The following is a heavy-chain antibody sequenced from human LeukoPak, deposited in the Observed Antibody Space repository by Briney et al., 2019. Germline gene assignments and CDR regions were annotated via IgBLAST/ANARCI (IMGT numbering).Heavy chain of an antibody. V-gene: IGHV3-21*01. Sequence: GGSLRLSCAASGFTFSSYSMNWVRQAPGKGLEWVSPISSSSYIYYADSVKGRFTISRDNAKNSLYLQMNSLRAEDTAVYYCASGYCSGGSCYSEYFQHWGQGTLVTVSS. D-gene: IGHD2-15*01. J-gene: IGHJ1*01. CDR1: GFTFSSYS. CDR2: ISSSSYI. CDR3: ASGYCSGGSCYSEYFQH.